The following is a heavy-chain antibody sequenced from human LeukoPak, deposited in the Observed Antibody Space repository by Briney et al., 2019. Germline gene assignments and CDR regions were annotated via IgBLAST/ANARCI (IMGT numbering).Heavy chain of an antibody. D-gene: IGHD3-22*01. CDR1: GFNFSIYN. V-gene: IGHV3-23*01. Sequence: PGGSLRLSCTASGFNFSIYNMNWVRRAPGKGLEWVSAISGSGGSTYYADSVKGRFTISRDNSKNTLYLQMNSLRAEDTAVYYCAKGENYYDPFDPWGQGTLVTVSS. J-gene: IGHJ5*02. CDR3: AKGENYYDPFDP. CDR2: ISGSGGST.